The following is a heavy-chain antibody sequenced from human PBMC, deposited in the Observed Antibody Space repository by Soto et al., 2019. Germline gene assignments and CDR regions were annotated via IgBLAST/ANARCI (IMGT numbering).Heavy chain of an antibody. Sequence: PSETLSLTCAVYGGSFSGYYWSWIRQPPGKGLEWIGEINHSGSTNYNPSLKSRVTISVDTSKNQFSLKLSSVTAADTAVYYCTRRHGLDIDGYYWGPGIQVTVSS. CDR3: TRRHGLDIDGYY. CDR2: INHSGST. D-gene: IGHD1-1*01. V-gene: IGHV4-34*01. CDR1: GGSFSGYY. J-gene: IGHJ4*02.